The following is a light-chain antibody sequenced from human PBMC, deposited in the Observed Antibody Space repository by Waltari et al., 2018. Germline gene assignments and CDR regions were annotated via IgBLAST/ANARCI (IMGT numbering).Light chain of an antibody. Sequence: EIVLTQSPGTLSLSPGVRATLSCRASQSIYSTYLAWYQQKPGQAPRLPIYRASNRATGVPDRCSGSVSGTDFTLTISRLEPEDFAVFYCQQYGSSPRTFGQGTTVEIK. CDR2: RAS. CDR3: QQYGSSPRT. V-gene: IGKV3-20*01. CDR1: QSIYSTY. J-gene: IGKJ1*01.